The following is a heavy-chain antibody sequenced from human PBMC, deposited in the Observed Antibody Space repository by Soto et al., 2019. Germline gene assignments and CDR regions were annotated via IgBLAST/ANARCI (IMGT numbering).Heavy chain of an antibody. Sequence: SETLSLTCAVYGGSFSGYYWSWIRQPPGKGLEWIGEINHSGSTNYNPSLKSRVTISVDTSKNQFSLKLSSVTAADTAVYYCARGGMVRGVIRYWGQGTLVTVSS. CDR1: GGSFSGYY. V-gene: IGHV4-34*01. CDR2: INHSGST. CDR3: ARGGMVRGVIRY. J-gene: IGHJ4*02. D-gene: IGHD3-10*01.